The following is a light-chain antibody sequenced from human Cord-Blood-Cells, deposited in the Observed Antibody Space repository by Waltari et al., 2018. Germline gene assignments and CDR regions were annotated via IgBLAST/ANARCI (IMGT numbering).Light chain of an antibody. J-gene: IGKJ2*01. V-gene: IGKV1-5*01. CDR1: QSLSSW. CDR3: QQYNSYSPYT. CDR2: DAS. Sequence: DIQMIQSPSTLSASVVDRVTMTCRASQSLSSWLAWYQQKPGKAPKLLIYDASSLESGVPSRFSGSGAGTEFTLTISSLQPDDFATYYYQQYNSYSPYTFGQGTKLEIK.